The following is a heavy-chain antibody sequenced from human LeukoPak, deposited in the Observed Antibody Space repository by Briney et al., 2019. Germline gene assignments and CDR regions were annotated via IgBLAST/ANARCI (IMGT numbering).Heavy chain of an antibody. Sequence: PSETLSLTYTVAGGSISSYSWSWIRQHPGEGLEWHGYIYDSGSTSYNHYLKSRVTISVDTSKNQFSLRLRSVIAADTAVYYCARRCSSSHSYAGWFDPWGQGTLVTVSS. CDR3: ARRCSSSHSYAGWFDP. D-gene: IGHD2-2*01. V-gene: IGHV4-59*08. CDR2: IYDSGST. J-gene: IGHJ5*02. CDR1: GGSISSYS.